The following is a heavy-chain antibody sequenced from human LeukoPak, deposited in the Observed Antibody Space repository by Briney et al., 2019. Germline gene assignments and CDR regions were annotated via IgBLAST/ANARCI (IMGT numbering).Heavy chain of an antibody. CDR2: MNPNCGNT. CDR3: ARVQSSSWFYYYYYYMDV. Sequence: ASVKVSCKASGYTFTSYDINWVRQATGQGLEWMGWMNPNCGNTGYAQKFQGRVTMTRNTSISTAYMELSSLRSEDTAVYYCARVQSSSWFYYYYYYMDVWGKGTTVTISS. D-gene: IGHD6-13*01. V-gene: IGHV1-8*01. CDR1: GYTFTSYD. J-gene: IGHJ6*03.